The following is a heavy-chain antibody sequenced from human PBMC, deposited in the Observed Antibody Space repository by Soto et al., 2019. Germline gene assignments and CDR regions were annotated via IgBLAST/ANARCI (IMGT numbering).Heavy chain of an antibody. Sequence: GGSLRLSCAASGFTFISYGMHWVRQAPGKGLEWVAVISYDGGNKYYADSVKGRFTISRDNSKNALYLQMNSLRAEDTAVYYCAKDPGIAVAKYYFDYWGQGTLVTVSS. D-gene: IGHD6-19*01. J-gene: IGHJ4*02. V-gene: IGHV3-30*18. CDR2: ISYDGGNK. CDR1: GFTFISYG. CDR3: AKDPGIAVAKYYFDY.